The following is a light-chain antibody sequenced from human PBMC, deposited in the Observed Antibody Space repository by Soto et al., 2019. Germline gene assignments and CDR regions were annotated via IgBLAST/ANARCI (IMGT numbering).Light chain of an antibody. CDR1: QSVSSSY. J-gene: IGKJ5*01. Sequence: EIVLTQSPGTLSLSPGERATLSCRASQSVSSSYLAWYQQKPGQAPRLLIYGASSRATGIPDRFSGSGSGTDFTLDISRLELEDVAVYYCQQYGSSPLTVGKGTRLEIK. CDR2: GAS. CDR3: QQYGSSPLT. V-gene: IGKV3-20*01.